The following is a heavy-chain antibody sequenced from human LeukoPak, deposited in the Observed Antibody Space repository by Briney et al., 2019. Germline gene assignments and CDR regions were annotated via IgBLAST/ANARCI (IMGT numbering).Heavy chain of an antibody. CDR1: GFTFSNAW. CDR3: TTGRAMVVFDY. CDR2: IKSKTGGGTT. V-gene: IGHV3-15*01. Sequence: GGSLRLSCAASGFTFSNAWMSWVRQAPGKGLEWVGRIKSKTGGGTTDYAAPVKGRFTISRDDSKNTLYLQMNSLKTEDTAVYYCTTGRAMVVFDYWGQGTLVTVSS. D-gene: IGHD5-18*01. J-gene: IGHJ4*02.